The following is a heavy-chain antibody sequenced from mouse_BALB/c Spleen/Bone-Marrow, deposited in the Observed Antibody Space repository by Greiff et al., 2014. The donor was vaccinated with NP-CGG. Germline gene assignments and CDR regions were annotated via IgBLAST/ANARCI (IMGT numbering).Heavy chain of an antibody. D-gene: IGHD1-1*01. CDR2: IYPGDGST. V-gene: IGHV1S56*01. CDR1: GYTFTSYD. CDR3: ARWNYGSRRGFDY. J-gene: IGHJ2*01. Sequence: QVQLQQSGPELAKPGALVRISCRASGYTFTSYDINWVKQRPGQGLEWIGWIYPGDGSTNYNEKFKGKATLTADNSSSTAYMQLSSLTSENSAVYFCARWNYGSRRGFDYWGQGTTLTVSS.